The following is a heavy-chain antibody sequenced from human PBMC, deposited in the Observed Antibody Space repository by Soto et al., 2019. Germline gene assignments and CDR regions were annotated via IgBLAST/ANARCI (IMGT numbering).Heavy chain of an antibody. V-gene: IGHV4-4*07. CDR3: ARDGGGYCSGGSWYHYYGMDV. J-gene: IGHJ6*02. D-gene: IGHD2-15*01. CDR1: GGSISSYY. CDR2: IYTSGST. Sequence: SETLSLTCTVSGGSISSYYWSWIRQPAGKGLEWIGRIYTSGSTNYNPSLKSRVTMSVDTSKNQFSLKLSSVTAADTAVYYCARDGGGYCSGGSWYHYYGMDVWGQGTTVTVSS.